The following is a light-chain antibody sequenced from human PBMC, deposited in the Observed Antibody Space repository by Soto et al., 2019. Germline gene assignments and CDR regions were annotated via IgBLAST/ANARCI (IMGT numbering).Light chain of an antibody. CDR2: DAS. CDR1: QSLRRSN. CDR3: QQYDGAPDT. Sequence: EIVLTQSPGTLSLSPGERATLSCRASQSLRRSNLAWYQQKPGQAPRPLIYDASSRATGIPDRFSGSGSGTDFTLPISRLEPEDFAVYYCQQYDGAPDTFGQGTKLEIK. J-gene: IGKJ2*01. V-gene: IGKV3-20*01.